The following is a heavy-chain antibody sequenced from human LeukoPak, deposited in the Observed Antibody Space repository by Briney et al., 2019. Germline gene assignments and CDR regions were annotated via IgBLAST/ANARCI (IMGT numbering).Heavy chain of an antibody. Sequence: ASVKVSCKASGYTFTGYYMHWVRQAPGQGLEWMGRIIPIFGTANYAQKFQGRVTITTDESTSTAYMELSSLRSEDTAVYYCARGLMTTVTTYDYWGQGTLVTVSS. V-gene: IGHV1-69*05. J-gene: IGHJ4*02. CDR3: ARGLMTTVTTYDY. CDR2: IIPIFGTA. CDR1: GYTFTGYY. D-gene: IGHD4-17*01.